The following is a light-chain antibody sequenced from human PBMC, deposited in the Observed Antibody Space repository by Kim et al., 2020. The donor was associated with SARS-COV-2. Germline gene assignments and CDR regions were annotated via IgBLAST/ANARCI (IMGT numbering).Light chain of an antibody. CDR3: QSWDDTTAV. CDR2: QDD. Sequence: SVSPGQTATISCSGDKLENKYAFWYQQKTAQSPVLVIYQDDKRPSGIPERFSGSNSGNTATLTISGTQTIDEADYYCQSWDDTTAVFGGGTQLTVL. V-gene: IGLV3-1*01. J-gene: IGLJ2*01. CDR1: KLENKY.